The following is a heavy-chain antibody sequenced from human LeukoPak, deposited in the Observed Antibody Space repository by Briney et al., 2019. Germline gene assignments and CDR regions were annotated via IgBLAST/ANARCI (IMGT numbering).Heavy chain of an antibody. CDR3: ARGTGDCDY. CDR1: GFTFSDSY. CDR2: IWYDGSNK. J-gene: IGHJ4*02. V-gene: IGHV3-33*08. D-gene: IGHD7-27*01. Sequence: SGGSLRLSCAASGFTFSDSYMSWIRQAPGKGLEWVAVIWYDGSNKYYADSVKGRFTISRDNSKNTLYLQMNSLRAEDTAVYYCARGTGDCDYWGQGTLVTVSS.